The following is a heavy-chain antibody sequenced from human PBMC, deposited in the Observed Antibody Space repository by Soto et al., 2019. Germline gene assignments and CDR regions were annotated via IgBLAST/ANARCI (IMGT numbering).Heavy chain of an antibody. V-gene: IGHV1-18*01. CDR2: ISAYNGDT. CDR1: GYTFSSYG. Sequence: QVQVVQSGAEVKKPGASVKVSCKTSGYTFSSYGISWARQAPGQGLEWMGWISAYNGDTYYAQKFQGRVTMTTDTTTTTAYMELRSLKSDDTGVYYCWRYENCCLVGVDYWGQGTLITVSS. J-gene: IGHJ4*02. D-gene: IGHD1-26*01. CDR3: WRYENCCLVGVDY.